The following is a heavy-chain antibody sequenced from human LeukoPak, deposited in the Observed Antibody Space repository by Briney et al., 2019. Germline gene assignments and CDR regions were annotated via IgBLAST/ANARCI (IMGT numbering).Heavy chain of an antibody. J-gene: IGHJ5*02. CDR2: IYYSGRT. CDR3: ERQRYSDSSGSLNRFDP. Sequence: SESLSLTWIVAGGSMSSYYWSWIRHPARDLLEWEVFIYYSGRTTYNTSLKTRVTISVDPPQTQSSLKLSAVTAAAPAVYSCERQRYSDSSGSLNRFDPSGQGTLVTVSS. CDR1: GGSMSSYY. D-gene: IGHD3-22*01. V-gene: IGHV4-59*01.